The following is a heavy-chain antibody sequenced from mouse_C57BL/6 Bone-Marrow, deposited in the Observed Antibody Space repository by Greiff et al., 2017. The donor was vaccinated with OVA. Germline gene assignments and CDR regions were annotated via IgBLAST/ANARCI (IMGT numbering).Heavy chain of an antibody. V-gene: IGHV5-17*01. J-gene: IGHJ2*01. CDR2: ISSGSSTI. CDR1: GFTFSDYG. Sequence: EVHLVESGGGLVKPGGSLKLSCAASGFTFSDYGMHWVRQAPEKGLAWVAYISSGSSTIYYADTVKGRFTISRDNAKNTLFLQMTSLRSEDTAMYYCARHPFDYWGQGTTLTVSS. CDR3: ARHPFDY.